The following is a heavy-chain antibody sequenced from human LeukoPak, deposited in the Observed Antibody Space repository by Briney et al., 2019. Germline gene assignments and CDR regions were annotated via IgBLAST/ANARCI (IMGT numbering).Heavy chain of an antibody. J-gene: IGHJ4*02. CDR3: ARRYCSGGSCYPDY. Sequence: SETLSLTCTVSGGSISSYYWSWIRQPPGKGLEWIGYIYYSGSTNCNPSLKSRVTISVDTSKNQSSLKLSSVTAADTAVYYCARRYCSGGSCYPDYWGQGTLVTVSS. V-gene: IGHV4-59*01. D-gene: IGHD2-15*01. CDR1: GGSISSYY. CDR2: IYYSGST.